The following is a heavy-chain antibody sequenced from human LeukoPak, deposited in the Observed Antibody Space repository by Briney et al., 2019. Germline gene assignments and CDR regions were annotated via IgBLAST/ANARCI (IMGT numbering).Heavy chain of an antibody. CDR3: AKGARSSSGYTTD. CDR2: INWNSVSA. D-gene: IGHD3-22*01. CDR1: GFTFDDYA. V-gene: IGHV3-9*01. J-gene: IGHJ4*02. Sequence: PGGSLRLSCVASGFTFDDYAMHWVRQAPGKGLEWVAGINWNSVSAVYADSLKGRLTISRDNAKNSLFLQMNSLKTEDTAFYYCAKGARSSSGYTTDWGQAILVTVSS.